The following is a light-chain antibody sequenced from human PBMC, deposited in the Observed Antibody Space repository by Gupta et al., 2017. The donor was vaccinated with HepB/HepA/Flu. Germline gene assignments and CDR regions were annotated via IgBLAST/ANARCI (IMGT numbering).Light chain of an antibody. J-gene: IGLJ2*01. Sequence: QSVLTQPPSVSGAPGQRVTIPCTGSSSNIGAGYDVHWYQQLPGTAPKLLIYGNSNRPSGVPDRFSGSKSGTSASLAIPGLQAEDEADYYCQSYDSSLSGPVVFGGGTKLTVL. CDR1: SSNIGAGYD. CDR3: QSYDSSLSGPVV. V-gene: IGLV1-40*01. CDR2: GNS.